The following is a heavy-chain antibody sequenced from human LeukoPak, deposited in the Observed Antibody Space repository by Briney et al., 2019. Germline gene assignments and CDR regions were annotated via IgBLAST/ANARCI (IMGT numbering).Heavy chain of an antibody. Sequence: QPGGSLRLSCAASGFTFSNYDMHWVRQATGKGLEWVSAIGTAADTFYTGSVKGRFTISRENAKNSLSLQMNSLRAGDTAVYYCARGSHKGARPELSGSLTGGTDTFDFWGQGTVVTVSS. D-gene: IGHD6-6*01. J-gene: IGHJ3*01. CDR3: ARGSHKGARPELSGSLTGGTDTFDF. CDR2: IGTAADT. V-gene: IGHV3-13*01. CDR1: GFTFSNYD.